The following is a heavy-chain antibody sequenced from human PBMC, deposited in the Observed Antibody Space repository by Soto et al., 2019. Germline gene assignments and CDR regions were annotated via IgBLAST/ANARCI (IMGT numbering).Heavy chain of an antibody. D-gene: IGHD4-17*01. CDR2: ISSSGDTT. Sequence: EVQLVESGGGLLQPGGPLRLSCAASGFTFSRHAMYWVRQAPGKGLEWVSYISSSGDTTYYADSVKGRFTFSRDNDKDSMSLQMNSLRAEDTAVYYCLNGDYYVGQGTLVTVSS. CDR1: GFTFSRHA. CDR3: LNGDYY. V-gene: IGHV3-48*01. J-gene: IGHJ4*02.